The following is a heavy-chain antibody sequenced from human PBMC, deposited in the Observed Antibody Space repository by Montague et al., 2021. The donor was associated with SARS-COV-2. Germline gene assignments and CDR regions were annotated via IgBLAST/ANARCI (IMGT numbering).Heavy chain of an antibody. V-gene: IGHV4-38-2*02. Sequence: SETLSLTCTVFGYSISSGYFWAWPRQPPGKGLEWIGSIYHAGYIHYNPSLKGRVSISIDTSRNQISLRVTDVAAADTAVYYCARAPCVGDCNSLAIWFDPWGQGTLVSVSS. CDR3: ARAPCVGDCNSLAIWFDP. CDR2: IYHAGYI. J-gene: IGHJ5*02. CDR1: GYSISSGYF. D-gene: IGHD2-21*02.